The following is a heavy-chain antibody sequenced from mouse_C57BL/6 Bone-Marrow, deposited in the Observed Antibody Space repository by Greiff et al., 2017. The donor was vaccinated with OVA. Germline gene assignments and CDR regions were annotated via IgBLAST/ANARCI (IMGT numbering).Heavy chain of an antibody. J-gene: IGHJ1*03. CDR3: AEGGRRYFDV. CDR1: GYTFTSYW. Sequence: VKLQQPGAELVRPGTSVKLSCKASGYTFTSYWMHWVKQRPGQGLEWIGVIDPSDSYTNYNQKFKGKATLTVDTSSSTAYMQLSSLTSEDSAVYYCAEGGRRYFDVWGTGTTVTVSS. D-gene: IGHD1-1*01. V-gene: IGHV1-59*01. CDR2: IDPSDSYT.